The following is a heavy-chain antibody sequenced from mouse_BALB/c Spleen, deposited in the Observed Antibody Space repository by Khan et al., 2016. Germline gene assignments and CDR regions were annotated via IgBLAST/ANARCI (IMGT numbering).Heavy chain of an antibody. Sequence: VQLQESGAELARPGASVKLSCKASGYTFTSYWMQWVKQRPGQGLQWIGTISPGDGDTRYTQKFKGKATLTADKSSSTAYMQLSSLASEDSAVYYCARGGYGNYVFAYWGQGTLVTVSA. J-gene: IGHJ3*01. CDR3: ARGGYGNYVFAY. CDR1: GYTFTSYW. CDR2: ISPGDGDT. D-gene: IGHD2-1*01. V-gene: IGHV1-87*01.